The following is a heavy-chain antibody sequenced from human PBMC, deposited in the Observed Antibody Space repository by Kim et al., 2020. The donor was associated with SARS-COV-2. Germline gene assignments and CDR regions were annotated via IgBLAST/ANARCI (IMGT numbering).Heavy chain of an antibody. Sequence: GGSLRLSCAASGFTFSSYSMNWVRQAPGKGLEWVSSISSSSSYIYYADSVKGRFTISRDNAKNSLYLQMNSLRAEDTAVYYCATAHDRYCSSTSCAKDDYWGQGTLVTVSS. CDR3: ATAHDRYCSSTSCAKDDY. D-gene: IGHD2-2*01. CDR2: ISSSSSYI. J-gene: IGHJ4*02. V-gene: IGHV3-21*01. CDR1: GFTFSSYS.